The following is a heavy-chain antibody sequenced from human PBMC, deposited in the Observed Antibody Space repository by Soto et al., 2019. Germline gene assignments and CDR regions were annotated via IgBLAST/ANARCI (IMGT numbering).Heavy chain of an antibody. CDR3: ARDGARFWYYFDY. CDR2: IYYSGST. V-gene: IGHV4-31*03. CDR1: GGSISSGGYY. Sequence: SETLSLTCTVSGGSISSGGYYWSWIRQHPGKGLEWIGYIYYSGSTYYNPSLKSRVTISVDTSKNQFSLKLSSVTAADTAVYYCARDGARFWYYFDYWGQGTLVTVSS. J-gene: IGHJ4*02. D-gene: IGHD3-3*01.